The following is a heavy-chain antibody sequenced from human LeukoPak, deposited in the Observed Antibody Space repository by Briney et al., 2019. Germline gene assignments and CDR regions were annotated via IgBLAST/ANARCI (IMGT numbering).Heavy chain of an antibody. J-gene: IGHJ4*02. CDR3: VRVSGYDLDY. Sequence: GGSLRLSCAASGFTFSSYWMHWVRQAPGEGLMWVSHINTDGSSTSYADSVKGRFTISRDNAKNTLCLQMNSLRAEDTAMYYCVRVSGYDLDYWGQGTLVTVSS. V-gene: IGHV3-74*01. CDR1: GFTFSSYW. D-gene: IGHD5-12*01. CDR2: INTDGSST.